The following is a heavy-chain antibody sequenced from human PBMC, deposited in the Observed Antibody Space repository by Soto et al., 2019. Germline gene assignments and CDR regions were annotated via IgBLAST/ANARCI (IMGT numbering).Heavy chain of an antibody. V-gene: IGHV3-11*01. CDR2: ISSTTGTI. CDR1: GFTFSDYY. Sequence: QLQLVEPGGGLVKPGGSLTLSCAASGFTFSDYYMTWIRQAPGKGLEWVSYISSTTGTIYYADSVKGRFTISRDNARDLLYLQMNTLRADDTAVYYCARVGQDYYYGMDVWGQGTTVTVSS. J-gene: IGHJ6*02. D-gene: IGHD1-26*01. CDR3: ARVGQDYYYGMDV.